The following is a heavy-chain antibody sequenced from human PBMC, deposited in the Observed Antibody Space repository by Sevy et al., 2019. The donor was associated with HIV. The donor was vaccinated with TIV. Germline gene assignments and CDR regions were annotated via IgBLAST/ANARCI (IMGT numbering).Heavy chain of an antibody. D-gene: IGHD5-18*01. CDR2: IRSKAYGGTT. CDR1: GFTFGDYA. CDR3: SRGRGYSYGYVDY. J-gene: IGHJ4*02. V-gene: IGHV3-49*03. Sequence: GGSLRLSCTASGFTFGDYAMNWFRQAPGKGLEWVGFIRSKAYGGTTEYAASAKGRFTISRDDSKSIAYLQMNSLKTEDTAVYYCSRGRGYSYGYVDYWGQGTLVTVSS.